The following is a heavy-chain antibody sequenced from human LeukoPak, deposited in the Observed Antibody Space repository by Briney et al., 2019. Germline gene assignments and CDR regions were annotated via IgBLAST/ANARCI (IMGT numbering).Heavy chain of an antibody. Sequence: GGSLRLSCAASGFTFSSYAMSWVRQAPGKGLEWVSAISGSGGSTYYADSVKGWFTISRDNSKNTLYLQMNSLRAEDTAVYYCASEYYDFWSGYLYYWGQGTLVTVSS. CDR3: ASEYYDFWSGYLYY. J-gene: IGHJ4*02. CDR1: GFTFSSYA. V-gene: IGHV3-23*01. CDR2: ISGSGGST. D-gene: IGHD3-3*01.